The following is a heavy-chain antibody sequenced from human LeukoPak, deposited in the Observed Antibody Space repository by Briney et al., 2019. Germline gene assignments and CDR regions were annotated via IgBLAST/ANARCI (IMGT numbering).Heavy chain of an antibody. V-gene: IGHV3-23*01. J-gene: IGHJ4*02. D-gene: IGHD6-6*01. CDR2: ISGSGGST. CDR1: GFTFSSYA. CDR3: AKDRRYSSSSPYFDY. Sequence: GGSPRLSCAASGFTFSSYAMSWVRQAPGKGLEWVSAISGSGGSTYYADSVKGRFTISRDNSKNTLYLQMNSLRAEDTAVYYCAKDRRYSSSSPYFDYWGQGTLVTVSS.